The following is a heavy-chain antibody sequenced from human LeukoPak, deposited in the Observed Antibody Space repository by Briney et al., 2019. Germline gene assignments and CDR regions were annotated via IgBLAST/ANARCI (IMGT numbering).Heavy chain of an antibody. V-gene: IGHV3-74*03. D-gene: IGHD4-17*01. J-gene: IGHJ4*02. CDR1: GFIFNTYW. CDR3: ARGPATTSQRTLGY. CDR2: IDGGGSDT. Sequence: GGSLRLSCGASGFIFNTYWMHWVRQAPGKGLVWVSRIDGGGSDTKYADSVKGRFTISRDNAKNTLYLQMDSLRAEDTAVYYCARGPATTSQRTLGYWGQGTLVTVSS.